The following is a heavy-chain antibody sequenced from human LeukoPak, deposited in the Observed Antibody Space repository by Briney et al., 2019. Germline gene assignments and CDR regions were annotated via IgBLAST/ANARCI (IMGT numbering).Heavy chain of an antibody. V-gene: IGHV4-31*03. Sequence: SQTLSLTCTVSGGSIGSGGYYWSWIRQHPGKGLEWIGYIYHSGSTYYNPSLKSRVTISVDMSKSQFSLKLSSVTAADTAVYYCARGDSWNYGEDYWGQGTLVTVSS. CDR3: ARGDSWNYGEDY. J-gene: IGHJ4*02. CDR1: GGSIGSGGYY. CDR2: IYHSGST. D-gene: IGHD1-7*01.